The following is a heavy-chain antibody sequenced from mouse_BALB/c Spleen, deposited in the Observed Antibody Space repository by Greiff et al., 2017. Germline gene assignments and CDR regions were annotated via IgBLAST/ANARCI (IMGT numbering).Heavy chain of an antibody. V-gene: IGHV1-54*01. Sequence: VQLQQSGAELVRPGTSVKVSCKASGYAFTNYLIEWVKQRPGQGLEWIGVINPGSGGTNYNEKFKGKATLTADKSSSTAYMQLSSLTSDDSAVYFCARGCLPGAMDYWGQGTSVTVSS. CDR2: INPGSGGT. J-gene: IGHJ4*01. CDR3: ARGCLPGAMDY. CDR1: GYAFTNYL.